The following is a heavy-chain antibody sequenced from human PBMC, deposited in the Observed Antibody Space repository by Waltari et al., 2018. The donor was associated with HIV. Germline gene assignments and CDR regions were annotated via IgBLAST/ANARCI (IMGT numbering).Heavy chain of an antibody. CDR1: GSTFSSYA. Sequence: EMQLLESGGGLVKPVGSMRLSCAASGSTFSSYAMHWVRQAPGKGLEWVSGISDSTGRTYYGDSVKGRFTISRDNSKNTLYLQMSSLRVEDTAIYYCAKDEAGAGSPEVWFDPWGQGTLVTVSS. CDR2: ISDSTGRT. D-gene: IGHD6-13*01. J-gene: IGHJ5*02. V-gene: IGHV3-23*01. CDR3: AKDEAGAGSPEVWFDP.